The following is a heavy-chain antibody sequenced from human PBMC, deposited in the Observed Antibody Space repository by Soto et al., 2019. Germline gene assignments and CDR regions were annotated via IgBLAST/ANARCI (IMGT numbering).Heavy chain of an antibody. CDR3: AKVLRYFDWSPYYYGMDV. V-gene: IGHV3-23*01. J-gene: IGHJ6*02. Sequence: GGSLRLSCAASGFTFSSYAMSWVRQAPGKGLEWVSAISGSGGSTYYADSVKGRFTISRDNSKNTLYLQMNSLRAEDTAVYYCAKVLRYFDWSPYYYGMDVWGQGTTVTVSS. CDR2: ISGSGGST. CDR1: GFTFSSYA. D-gene: IGHD3-9*01.